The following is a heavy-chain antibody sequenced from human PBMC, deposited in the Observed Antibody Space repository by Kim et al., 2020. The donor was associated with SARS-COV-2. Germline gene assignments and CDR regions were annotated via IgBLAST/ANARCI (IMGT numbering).Heavy chain of an antibody. J-gene: IGHJ4*02. Sequence: YSPSFKGQVTISADKSISTAYLQWSSLKASDTAMYYCARGELPTSQGFDYWGQGTLVTVSS. V-gene: IGHV5-51*01. CDR3: ARGELPTSQGFDY. D-gene: IGHD1-26*01.